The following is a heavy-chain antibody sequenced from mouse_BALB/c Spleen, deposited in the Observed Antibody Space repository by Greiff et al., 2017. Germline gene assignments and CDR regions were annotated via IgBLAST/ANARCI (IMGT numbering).Heavy chain of an antibody. CDR1: GYSITSGYY. CDR3: AREGYYGYPFAY. CDR2: ISYDGSN. J-gene: IGHJ3*01. V-gene: IGHV3-6*02. D-gene: IGHD1-2*01. Sequence: DVKLQESGPGLVKPSQSLSLTCSVTGYSITSGYYWNWIRQFPGNKLEWMGYISYDGSNNYNPSLKNRISITRDTSKNQFFLKLNSVTTEDTATYYCAREGYYGYPFAYWGQGTLVTVSA.